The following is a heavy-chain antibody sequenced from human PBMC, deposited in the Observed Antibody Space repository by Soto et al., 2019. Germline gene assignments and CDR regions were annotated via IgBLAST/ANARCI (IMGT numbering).Heavy chain of an antibody. Sequence: QVQLVESGGGVVQPGRSLRLSCAASGFTFSSYGMHWVRQAPGKGLEWVAVISYDGSNKYYADSVKGRFTISRDNSKNTLYLQMNSLRAEDTAVYYCAKALAYCGGDCYSEYYFDHWGQGTLVTVSS. CDR2: ISYDGSNK. D-gene: IGHD2-21*02. CDR3: AKALAYCGGDCYSEYYFDH. J-gene: IGHJ4*02. CDR1: GFTFSSYG. V-gene: IGHV3-30*18.